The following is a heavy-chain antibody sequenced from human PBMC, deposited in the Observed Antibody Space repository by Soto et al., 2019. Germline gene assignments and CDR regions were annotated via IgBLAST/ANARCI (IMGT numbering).Heavy chain of an antibody. CDR2: INPNSGGT. CDR1: GYTFTGYY. J-gene: IGHJ3*02. Sequence: ASVKVSCKASGYTFTGYYMHWVRQAPGQGLEWMGWINPNSGGTNYAQKFQGWVTMTRDTSISTAYMELGRLRSDDTAVYYCARGIAAAGTSAFDIWGQGTMVTVSS. V-gene: IGHV1-2*04. D-gene: IGHD6-13*01. CDR3: ARGIAAAGTSAFDI.